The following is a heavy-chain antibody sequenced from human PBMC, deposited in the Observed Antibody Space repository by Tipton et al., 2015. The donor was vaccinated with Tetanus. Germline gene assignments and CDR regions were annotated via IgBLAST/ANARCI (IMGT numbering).Heavy chain of an antibody. J-gene: IGHJ3*02. Sequence: TLSLTCSVSGDAITSYYWSWIRQPPGKGLEWIGEIYHSGTTNYNPSLKSRVTMSVDKSKNQFSLKLSSVTAADTAVYYCARDRISNYRDAFEIWGQGTMVTVSS. V-gene: IGHV4-59*12. CDR1: GDAITSYY. CDR2: IYHSGTT. D-gene: IGHD3-3*02. CDR3: ARDRISNYRDAFEI.